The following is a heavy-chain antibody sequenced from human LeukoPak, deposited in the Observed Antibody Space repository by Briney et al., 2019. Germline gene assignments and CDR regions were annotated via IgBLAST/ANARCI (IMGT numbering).Heavy chain of an antibody. CDR3: ARHSGLRSPFDP. CDR2: IYYSGST. D-gene: IGHD3-3*01. CDR1: GGSISSSSYY. V-gene: IGHV4-39*01. Sequence: PSETLSLTCTASGGSISSSSYYWGWIRQPPGKGLEWTGSIYYSGSTYYNPSLKSRVTISVDTSKNQFSLRMSSVTATDTAVYYCARHSGLRSPFDPWGQGALVTVSS. J-gene: IGHJ5*02.